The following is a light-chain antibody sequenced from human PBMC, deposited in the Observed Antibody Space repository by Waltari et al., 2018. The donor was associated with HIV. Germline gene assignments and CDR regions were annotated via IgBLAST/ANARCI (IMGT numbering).Light chain of an antibody. J-gene: IGKJ2*01. V-gene: IGKV3-15*01. Sequence: EVVVTQSPSTLSLSPGESATISFRTSQSVGSNFAWYQQKPRQAPRLLMFGISKRAAGFPARFSGSGYGTEFTLTISSLQPEDVGIYYCQQYNNWPPYTFGQGTNLEIK. CDR3: QQYNNWPPYT. CDR2: GIS. CDR1: QSVGSN.